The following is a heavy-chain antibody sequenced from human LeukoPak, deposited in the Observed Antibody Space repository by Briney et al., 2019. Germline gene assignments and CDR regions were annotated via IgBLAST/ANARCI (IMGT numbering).Heavy chain of an antibody. V-gene: IGHV1-2*02. CDR1: GYTFTGYY. CDR3: ASSYSSSWYAAFDY. D-gene: IGHD6-13*01. CDR2: INPNSGGT. Sequence: ASVKISCKASGYTFTGYYMHWVRQAPGQGLEWMGWINPNSGGTNYAQKFQGRVTMTRDTSINTAYMELSRLRSDDTAVYYCASSYSSSWYAAFDYWGQGTLVTVSS. J-gene: IGHJ4*02.